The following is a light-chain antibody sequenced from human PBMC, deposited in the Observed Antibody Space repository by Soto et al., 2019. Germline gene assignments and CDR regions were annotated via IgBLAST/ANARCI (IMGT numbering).Light chain of an antibody. CDR3: QQYNSYWT. Sequence: DIQMTQSPSTLSASVGDRVTITCRASQSISTWLAWYQQKPGKAPKLLIYGASSLESGVPSRFSGSGSGTEFSLTISSLQPDDFATYYCQQYNSYWTFGQGTKVDI. J-gene: IGKJ1*01. V-gene: IGKV1-5*01. CDR2: GAS. CDR1: QSISTW.